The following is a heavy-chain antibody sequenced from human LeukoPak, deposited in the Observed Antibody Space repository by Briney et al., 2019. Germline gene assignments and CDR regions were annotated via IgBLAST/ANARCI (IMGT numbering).Heavy chain of an antibody. V-gene: IGHV4-39*07. CDR2: IYYSGST. CDR3: ARGRVGATIVKVLGWFDP. J-gene: IGHJ5*02. D-gene: IGHD1-26*01. CDR1: GGSISSSSYY. Sequence: SETPSLTCTVSGGSISSSSYYWGWIRQPPGKGLEWIGSIYYSGSTYYNPSLKSRVTISVDTSKNQFSLKLSSVTAADTAVYYCARGRVGATIVKVLGWFDPWGQGTLVTVSS.